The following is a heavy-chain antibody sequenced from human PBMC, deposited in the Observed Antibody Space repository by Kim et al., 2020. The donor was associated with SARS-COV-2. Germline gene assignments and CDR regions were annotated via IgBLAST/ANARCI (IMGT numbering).Heavy chain of an antibody. J-gene: IGHJ4*01. V-gene: IGHV3-9*01. D-gene: IGHD3-22*01. CDR2: ISWNSGSI. CDR1: GFTFDDYA. CDR3: AKDGDSSGYYPPYFDY. Sequence: GGSLRLSCAASGFTFDDYAMHWVRQAPGKGLEWVSGISWNSGSIGYADSVKGRFTISRDNAKNSLYLQMNSLRAEDTALYYCAKDGDSSGYYPPYFDYWG.